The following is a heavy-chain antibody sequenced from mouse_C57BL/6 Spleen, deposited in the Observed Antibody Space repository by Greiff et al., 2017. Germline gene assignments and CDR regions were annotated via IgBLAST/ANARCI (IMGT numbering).Heavy chain of an antibody. CDR3: ARSLITTVVEPFFDY. Sequence: LVESGAELAKPGASVKLSCKASGYTFTSYWMHWVKQRPGQGLEWIGYINPSSGYTKYNQKFKDKATLTADKSSSTAYMQLSSLTYEDSAVYYCARSLITTVVEPFFDYWGQGTTLTVSS. V-gene: IGHV1-7*01. CDR2: INPSSGYT. J-gene: IGHJ2*01. D-gene: IGHD1-1*01. CDR1: GYTFTSYW.